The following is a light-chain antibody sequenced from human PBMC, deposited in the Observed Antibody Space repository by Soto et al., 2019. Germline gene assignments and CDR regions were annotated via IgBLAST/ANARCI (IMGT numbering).Light chain of an antibody. Sequence: QSALTQPASVSGSPGQSITISCTGTSSDIGSYNLVSWYQQHPGKAPKLMIYEVSQWPSGVSNRFSGSKSGNTASLTISELQAEDEADYYCCSYAGSSRGYVFGSGTKLTVL. CDR2: EVS. CDR1: SSDIGSYNL. CDR3: CSYAGSSRGYV. J-gene: IGLJ1*01. V-gene: IGLV2-23*02.